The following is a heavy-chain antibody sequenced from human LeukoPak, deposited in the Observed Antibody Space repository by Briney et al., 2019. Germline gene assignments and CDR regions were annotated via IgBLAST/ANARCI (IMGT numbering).Heavy chain of an antibody. CDR1: GGSISSHY. CDR3: ASYGGNSVGNWFDP. D-gene: IGHD4-23*01. CDR2: SYYSGST. J-gene: IGHJ5*02. Sequence: SETLPLTCTVSGGSISSHYWSWIRQPPGKGLEWIGYSYYSGSTYYNPSLKSRVTISLDTSNNHFSLKLSSVTAADTAVYYCASYGGNSVGNWFDPWGQGTLVTVSS. V-gene: IGHV4-59*11.